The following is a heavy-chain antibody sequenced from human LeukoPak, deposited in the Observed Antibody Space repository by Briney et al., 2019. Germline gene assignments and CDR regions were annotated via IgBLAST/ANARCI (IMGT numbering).Heavy chain of an antibody. V-gene: IGHV3-23*01. CDR2: LSGSGATA. CDR3: ANGKSEYSGGWPRGTY. Sequence: GGSLRLSCAASGFTFSNYAMIWVRQAPGKGLEWVSALSGSGATAYYADSVKGRFTISRDNSKKTLYLQMNSLRAEDTAVYYCANGKSEYSGGWPRGTYWGQGTLVTVSS. D-gene: IGHD6-19*01. CDR1: GFTFSNYA. J-gene: IGHJ4*02.